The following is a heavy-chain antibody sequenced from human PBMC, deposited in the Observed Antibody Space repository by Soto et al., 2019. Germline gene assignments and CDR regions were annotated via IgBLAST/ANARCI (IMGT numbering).Heavy chain of an antibody. D-gene: IGHD3-10*01. V-gene: IGHV4-4*02. Sequence: SETLSLTCAVSGGSISSSNWWSWVRQPPGKGLEWIGEIYHSGSTNYNPSLKSRVTISVDKSKNQFSLKLSSVTAADTAVYYCARVLGYYGSGSYGRFDYWGQGTLVIVSS. CDR1: GGSISSSNW. CDR2: IYHSGST. J-gene: IGHJ4*02. CDR3: ARVLGYYGSGSYGRFDY.